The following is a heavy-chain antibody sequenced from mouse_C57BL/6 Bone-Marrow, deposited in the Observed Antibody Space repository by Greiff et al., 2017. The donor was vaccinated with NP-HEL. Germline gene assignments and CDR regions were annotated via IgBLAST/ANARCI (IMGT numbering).Heavy chain of an antibody. CDR2: INPYNGGT. J-gene: IGHJ1*03. Sequence: EVQLQQSGPVLVKPGASVKMSCKASGYTFTDYYMNWVKQSHGKSLEWIGVINPYNGGTSYNQKFKGKATLTVDKSSSTAYMELNSLTSEDSAVYYCARLDDGGWYFDVWGTGTTVTVSS. CDR1: GYTFTDYY. D-gene: IGHD2-12*01. V-gene: IGHV1-19*01. CDR3: ARLDDGGWYFDV.